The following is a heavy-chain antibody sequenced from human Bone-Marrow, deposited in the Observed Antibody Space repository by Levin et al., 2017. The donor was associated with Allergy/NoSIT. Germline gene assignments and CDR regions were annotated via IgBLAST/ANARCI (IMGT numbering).Heavy chain of an antibody. J-gene: IGHJ4*02. V-gene: IGHV4-4*02. CDR1: HASISSTNW. CDR3: AVVGGNSAAFFH. Sequence: SETLSLTCAVSHASISSTNWWSWVRQPPGKGLEWIGEIYHSGSANYNPSLKSRVTMSVDRSNNDFSLNLTSVTAADTAVYFCAVVGGNSAAFFHWGQGTLVTVSS. D-gene: IGHD4-23*01. CDR2: IYHSGSA.